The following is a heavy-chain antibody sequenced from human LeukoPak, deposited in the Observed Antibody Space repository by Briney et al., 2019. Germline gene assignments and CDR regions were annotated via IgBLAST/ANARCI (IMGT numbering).Heavy chain of an antibody. D-gene: IGHD6-13*01. CDR3: ARVGGIAAAGGNDAFDI. CDR2: IYPGDSDT. J-gene: IGHJ3*02. V-gene: IGHV5-51*01. CDR1: GYIFTSYW. Sequence: GASLQISCKGSGYIFTSYWIGWVRQMPGKGLEWMGIIYPGDSDTRYSPSFQGKVTISADKSISTAYLQWSSLKASDTAMYYCARVGGIAAAGGNDAFDIWGQGAMVTVSS.